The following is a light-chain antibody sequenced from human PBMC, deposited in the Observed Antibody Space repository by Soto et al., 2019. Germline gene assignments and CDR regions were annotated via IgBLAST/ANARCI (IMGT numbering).Light chain of an antibody. Sequence: QSALTQPASVSGSPGQSITISCTGTSSDVGGYNYVSWHQHHPGKAPKLMIYEVSNRPSGVSHRFSGSKSGNTASLTISGLQAEDEADYYCISYTTSSTLIFGGGTKVTVL. CDR1: SSDVGGYNY. CDR3: ISYTTSSTLI. J-gene: IGLJ2*01. CDR2: EVS. V-gene: IGLV2-14*01.